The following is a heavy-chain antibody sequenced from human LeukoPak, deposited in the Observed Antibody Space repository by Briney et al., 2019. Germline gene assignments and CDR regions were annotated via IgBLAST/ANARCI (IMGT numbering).Heavy chain of an antibody. J-gene: IGHJ4*02. Sequence: ASVKVSCKASGYTFTGYYMHWVRQAPGQGLEWMGWINPNSGGTNYAQKFQGRVTMTRDTSISTAYMELSRLRSDDTAVYYCATSEGTYYYGSGSYYNKGDDYWGQGTLVTVSS. D-gene: IGHD3-10*01. CDR1: GYTFTGYY. CDR2: INPNSGGT. CDR3: ATSEGTYYYGSGSYYNKGDDY. V-gene: IGHV1-2*02.